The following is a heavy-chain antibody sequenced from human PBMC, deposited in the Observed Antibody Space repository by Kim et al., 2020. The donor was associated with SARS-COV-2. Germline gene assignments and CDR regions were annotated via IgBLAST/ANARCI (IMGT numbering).Heavy chain of an antibody. V-gene: IGHV4-34*01. J-gene: IGHJ4*02. Sequence: SITSRVTISVDTSKNQFSLELSAVTAADTAVYYCARDCGGDCYSGESFDYWGQGTLVTVSS. CDR3: ARDCGGDCYSGESFDY. D-gene: IGHD2-21*02.